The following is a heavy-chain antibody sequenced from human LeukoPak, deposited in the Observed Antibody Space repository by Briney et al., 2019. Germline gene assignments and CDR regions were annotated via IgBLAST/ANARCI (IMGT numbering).Heavy chain of an antibody. CDR3: ARGWLGIAARSWFDP. CDR1: GYTFTGYY. Sequence: GASVKVSCKASGYTFTGYYMHWVRQAPGQGLEWMGWINPNSGGTNYAQKFQGRVTMTRDTSISTAYMELSRLRSDDTAVYYCARGWLGIAARSWFDPWGQGTLVTVSS. D-gene: IGHD6-6*01. J-gene: IGHJ5*02. CDR2: INPNSGGT. V-gene: IGHV1-2*02.